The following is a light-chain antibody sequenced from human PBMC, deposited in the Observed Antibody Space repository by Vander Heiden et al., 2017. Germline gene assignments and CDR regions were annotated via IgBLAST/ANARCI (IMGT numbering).Light chain of an antibody. J-gene: IGKJ1*01. CDR1: QSVSSN. V-gene: IGKV3-15*01. Sequence: DIVMTPSPATLSVSPGERATLSCRASQSVSSNLAWYQQKPGQAPRLLIYGASTRATGIPARFSGSGSGTECTLTISSLQSEDGSVDYCQQYKNWPRTLGQGTKLEIK. CDR2: GAS. CDR3: QQYKNWPRT.